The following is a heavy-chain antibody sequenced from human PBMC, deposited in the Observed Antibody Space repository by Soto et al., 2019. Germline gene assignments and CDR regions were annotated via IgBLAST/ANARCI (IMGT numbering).Heavy chain of an antibody. V-gene: IGHV3-73*02. CDR3: ISSPAVAGTLA. Sequence: EVPLVESGGGLVQPGESMTLSGAASGFTFGASGMHWVRQASGKGLEWVGRIRSKANSYGTAYAASVEGRFTISRDDSKNTAYLQIIILKTQDTVVYYCISSPAVAGTLAWGQGTLFTVSS. J-gene: IGHJ4*02. D-gene: IGHD6-19*01. CDR1: GFTFGASG. CDR2: IRSKANSYGT.